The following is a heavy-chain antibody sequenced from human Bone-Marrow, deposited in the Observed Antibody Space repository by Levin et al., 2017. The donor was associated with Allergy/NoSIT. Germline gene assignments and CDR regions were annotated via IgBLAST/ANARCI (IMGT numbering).Heavy chain of an antibody. CDR1: GFTFTTYG. CDR3: ARGHFPYYYYGMDV. Sequence: GESLKISCKASGFTFTTYGLTWVRQAPGQGLEWMGWVSAYRSNTNYALNIQDRVTMTTDTATNTAYMELTSLTSDDTAIYYCARGHFPYYYYGMDVWGQGTTVVVSS. J-gene: IGHJ6*02. V-gene: IGHV1-18*01. CDR2: VSAYRSNT.